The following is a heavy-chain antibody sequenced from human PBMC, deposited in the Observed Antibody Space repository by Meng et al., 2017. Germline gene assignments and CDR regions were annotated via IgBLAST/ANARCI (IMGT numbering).Heavy chain of an antibody. V-gene: IGHV4-4*02. CDR1: GGSISSSNW. CDR2: IYHSGST. D-gene: IGHD7-27*01. CDR3: ARDGRSWD. Sequence: VHLQESGPGLVVSSWPVFLTCPVSGGSISSSNWWSWVRQPPGKGLEWIGEIYHSGSTNYSPSLKSRVTISVDKSKNQFSLKLSSVTAADTDVYYCARDGRSWDWGQGTLVTVSS. J-gene: IGHJ4*02.